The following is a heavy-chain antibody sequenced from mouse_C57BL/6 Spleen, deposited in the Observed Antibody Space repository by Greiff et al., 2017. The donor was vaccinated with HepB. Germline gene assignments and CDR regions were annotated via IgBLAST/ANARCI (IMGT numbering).Heavy chain of an antibody. V-gene: IGHV14-2*01. Sequence: EVKLMESGAELVKPGASVKLSCTASGFNIKDYYMHWVKQRTEQGLEWIGRIDPEDGETKYAPKFQGKATITADTSSNTAYLQLSSLTSEDTAVYYCAPDSSGYVWFAYWGQGTLVTVSA. J-gene: IGHJ3*01. D-gene: IGHD3-2*02. CDR1: GFNIKDYY. CDR2: IDPEDGET. CDR3: APDSSGYVWFAY.